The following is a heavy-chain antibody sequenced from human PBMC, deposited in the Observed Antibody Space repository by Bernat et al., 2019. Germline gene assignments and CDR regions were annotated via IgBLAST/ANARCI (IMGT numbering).Heavy chain of an antibody. V-gene: IGHV1-18*01. CDR1: GYSFTSYG. CDR2: ITTYNGNT. D-gene: IGHD1-1*01. J-gene: IGHJ6*02. CDR3: ARNWKDDTYSYYGIDV. Sequence: QVQLVQSGTEVKKPGASVKVSCKASGYSFTSYGISWVRQAPGQGLEWMGWITTYNGNTNYAQKVQGRVTMTTDTSTSTAYMEVRSLRFDDTAVYYCARNWKDDTYSYYGIDVWGQGTTVTVSS.